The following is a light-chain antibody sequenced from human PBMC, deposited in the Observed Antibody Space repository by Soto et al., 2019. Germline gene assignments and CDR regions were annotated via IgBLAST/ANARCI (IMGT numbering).Light chain of an antibody. J-gene: IGKJ4*01. Sequence: DIQMTQSPSTLSASIGDRVTITCRASQIIGKFLNWYQQKPGKAPKLLIYEISHLQSGVSSRFSGSESGADFTLTISSLQPEDFATYYCQQSYSLPLTFGGGTKVDIK. CDR1: QIIGKF. CDR2: EIS. CDR3: QQSYSLPLT. V-gene: IGKV1-39*01.